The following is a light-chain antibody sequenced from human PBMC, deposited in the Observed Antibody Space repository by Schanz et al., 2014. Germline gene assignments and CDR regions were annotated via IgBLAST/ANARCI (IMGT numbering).Light chain of an antibody. CDR3: QKYNSAPWT. J-gene: IGKJ1*01. Sequence: EIVLTQSPGTLSLSPGERATLSCRASQSVSSSYLAWYQQKPGQAPRLLIYGASSRATGIPDRFSGSGSGTEFTLTISSLQPEDFATYYCQKYNSAPWTFGQGTKVEIK. CDR2: GAS. V-gene: IGKV3-20*01. CDR1: QSVSSSY.